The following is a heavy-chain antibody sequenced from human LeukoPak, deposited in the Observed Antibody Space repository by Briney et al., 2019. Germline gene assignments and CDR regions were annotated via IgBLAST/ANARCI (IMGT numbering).Heavy chain of an antibody. CDR1: GFTVSSNY. CDR3: ARDTRGYSGYAPDYYYYYYMDV. D-gene: IGHD5-12*01. J-gene: IGHJ6*03. Sequence: HPGGSLRLSCAASGFTVSSNYMSWVRQAPGKGLEWVSVIYSGGSTYYADSVKGRFTISRDNSKNTLYLQMNSLRAEDTAVYYCARDTRGYSGYAPDYYYYYYMDVWGKGTTVTVSS. CDR2: IYSGGST. V-gene: IGHV3-53*01.